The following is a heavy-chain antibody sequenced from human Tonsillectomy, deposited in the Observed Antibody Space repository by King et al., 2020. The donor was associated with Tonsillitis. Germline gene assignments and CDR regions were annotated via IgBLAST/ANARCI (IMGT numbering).Heavy chain of an antibody. D-gene: IGHD1-26*01. Sequence: VQLVESRGGLVQRGGSLRLSCAASGLTFSSYAMSWVRQPPGKGLEWVSGISGSGGSTYYADYVKGRFTISRDNSKNTLSLQMNSLRAEDTAVYYCAKDQGGNSRNYFDYWGQGTLVTVSS. CDR3: AKDQGGNSRNYFDY. J-gene: IGHJ4*02. V-gene: IGHV3-23*04. CDR2: ISGSGGST. CDR1: GLTFSSYA.